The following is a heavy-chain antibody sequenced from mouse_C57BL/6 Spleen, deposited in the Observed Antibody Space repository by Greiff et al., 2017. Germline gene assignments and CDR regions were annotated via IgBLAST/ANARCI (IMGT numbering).Heavy chain of an antibody. J-gene: IGHJ2*01. CDR3: ARDYYGPSDYFDD. D-gene: IGHD1-2*01. Sequence: QVQLQQPGAELVKPGASVKLSCKASGYTFTSYWMHWVKQRPGQGLEWIGMIHPNSGSTNYNEKFKSKATLTVDKSSSTAYMQLSSLTSEDSAVYYCARDYYGPSDYFDDWGQGTTLTVSS. CDR2: IHPNSGST. V-gene: IGHV1-64*01. CDR1: GYTFTSYW.